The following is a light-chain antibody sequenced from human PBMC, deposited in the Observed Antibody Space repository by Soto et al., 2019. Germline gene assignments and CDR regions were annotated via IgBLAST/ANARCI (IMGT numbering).Light chain of an antibody. V-gene: IGLV2-18*02. CDR1: SSDVGSYNR. Sequence: QSALTQPPSVSGSPGQSVTISCTGTSSDVGSYNRVSWYQQPPGTAPKLMIYGVSNRPSGVPDRFSGSKSGNTASLTISGLQAEDDADYYCSSYTSSSTYVVFGGGTKLTVL. CDR2: GVS. CDR3: SSYTSSSTYVV. J-gene: IGLJ2*01.